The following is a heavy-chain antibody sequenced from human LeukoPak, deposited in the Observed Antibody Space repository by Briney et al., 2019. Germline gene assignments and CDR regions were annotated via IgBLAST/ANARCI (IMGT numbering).Heavy chain of an antibody. CDR2: IRYDGSNK. D-gene: IGHD2-2*01. J-gene: IGHJ4*02. CDR1: GFTFSSYG. V-gene: IGHV3-30*02. CDR3: AKVPNLIVVVPAEGY. Sequence: GGSLRLSCAASGFTFSSYGMHWVRQAPGKGLEWVAFIRYDGSNKYYADSVKGRFTISRDNSKNTLYLQMNSLRAEDTAVYYCAKVPNLIVVVPAEGYWGQGTLVTVSS.